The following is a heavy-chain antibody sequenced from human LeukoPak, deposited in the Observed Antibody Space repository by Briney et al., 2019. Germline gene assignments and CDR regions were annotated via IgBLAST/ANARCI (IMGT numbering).Heavy chain of an antibody. CDR2: IHPDDSDT. D-gene: IGHD2-15*01. Sequence: GASLKISCKGSGSIFTSYWIGWVRPLPGKGLEWMGIIHPDDSDTRYSPSFQGQVTISADKSISTAYLQWSSLKASDTAMYYCASWVGSGGSCYSGCYGMDVWGQGTTVTVSS. CDR1: GSIFTSYW. V-gene: IGHV5-51*01. J-gene: IGHJ6*02. CDR3: ASWVGSGGSCYSGCYGMDV.